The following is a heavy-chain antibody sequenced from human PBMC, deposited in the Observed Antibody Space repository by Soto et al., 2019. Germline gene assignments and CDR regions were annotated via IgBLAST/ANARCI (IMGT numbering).Heavy chain of an antibody. CDR3: ARDRGGALDS. CDR2: LSGSGSLS. D-gene: IGHD2-15*01. CDR1: GFTFNTFA. V-gene: IGHV3-23*01. J-gene: IGHJ4*02. Sequence: EVLLLESGGGLVQPGGSLRLSCVVSGFTFNTFAMTWVRQAPGKGLEWVSALSGSGSLSYYADSVKGRFTISRDNSKNTLCLQMNNLRVDETAVYFCARDRGGALDSWGQGTLVTVSS.